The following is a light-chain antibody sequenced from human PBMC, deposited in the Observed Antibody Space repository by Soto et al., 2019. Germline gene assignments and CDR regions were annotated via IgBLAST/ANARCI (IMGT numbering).Light chain of an antibody. V-gene: IGKV1-8*01. CDR3: QQYYSYPGT. CDR1: QGISSY. J-gene: IGKJ3*01. Sequence: AIRMTQSPSSLSASTGDRVTITCRASQGISSYLAWYQQKPGKAPKLLIYAASTLQSGVPLRFSSSGSGTDFTLTISCLQSEDFATYYCQQYYSYPGTFGPGTKVDIK. CDR2: AAS.